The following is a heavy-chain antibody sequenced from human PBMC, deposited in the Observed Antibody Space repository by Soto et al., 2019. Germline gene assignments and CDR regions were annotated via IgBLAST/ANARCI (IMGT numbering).Heavy chain of an antibody. J-gene: IGHJ4*02. V-gene: IGHV3-23*01. CDR2: LSAGGGSST. CDR1: GFTFSSYA. Sequence: EVQLLESGGGLVQPGGSLRLSCAASGFTFSSYAMSWVRQAPGKGLEWVSALSAGGGSSTYYADSVKGRFTISRHNSKNTLFLQLNSLRAEDTAVYYCAKTIEMASIRPFDYWGQRTLVTVSS. D-gene: IGHD5-12*01. CDR3: AKTIEMASIRPFDY.